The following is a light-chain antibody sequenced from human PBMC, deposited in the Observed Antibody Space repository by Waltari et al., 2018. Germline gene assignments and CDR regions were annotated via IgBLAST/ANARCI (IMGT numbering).Light chain of an antibody. CDR3: HQSYRAPQT. J-gene: IGKJ4*01. CDR2: AAS. CDR1: ESISTA. V-gene: IGKV1-39*01. Sequence: DIQMTQSPSSLSASVGDRVTITCRASESISTALSWYLQTPGKAPTRLIYAASILQAGVPSRFRGSGSGTAFTLTITNLRPEDFATYFCHQSYRAPQTFGGGTRLELK.